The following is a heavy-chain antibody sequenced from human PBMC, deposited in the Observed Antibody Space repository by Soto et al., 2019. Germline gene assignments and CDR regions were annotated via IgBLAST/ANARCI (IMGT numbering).Heavy chain of an antibody. D-gene: IGHD4-17*01. CDR3: ARGASGDYARAFAFDI. J-gene: IGHJ3*02. V-gene: IGHV3-11*01. Sequence: QVQLVESGGGLVKPGGSLRLSCAASGFSFSDYYMSWIRQAPGKGLEWVSYISSSGSSIYYADSVMGRFTISRDNAKNSLYLQMNSLRAEDTAVSYCARGASGDYARAFAFDIWGQGTMVTVSS. CDR1: GFSFSDYY. CDR2: ISSSGSSI.